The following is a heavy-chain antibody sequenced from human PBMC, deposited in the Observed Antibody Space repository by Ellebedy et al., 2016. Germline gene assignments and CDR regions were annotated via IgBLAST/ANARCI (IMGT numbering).Heavy chain of an antibody. V-gene: IGHV3-30-3*01. J-gene: IGHJ4*02. CDR1: GFTFSSYA. CDR3: ARGGGYCSGGSCYS. D-gene: IGHD2-15*01. Sequence: GESLKISCAASGFTFSSYAMHWVRQAPGKGLEWVAVISYDGSNKYYADSVKGRFTISRDNSKNTLYLQMNSLRAEDTAVYYCARGGGYCSGGSCYSWGQGTLVTVSS. CDR2: ISYDGSNK.